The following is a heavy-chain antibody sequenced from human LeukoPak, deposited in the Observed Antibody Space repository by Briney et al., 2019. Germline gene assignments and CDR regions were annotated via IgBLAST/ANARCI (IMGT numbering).Heavy chain of an antibody. CDR2: INHSGST. CDR1: GGSFSGYY. CDR3: ARDQTTVTTDWFDP. Sequence: SETLSLTCAVYGGSFSGYYWSWIRQPPGKGLEWIGEINHSGSTNHNPSLKSRVTISVDTSKNQFSLKLSSVTAADTAVYYCARDQTTVTTDWFDPWGQGTLVTVSS. V-gene: IGHV4-34*01. J-gene: IGHJ5*02. D-gene: IGHD4-17*01.